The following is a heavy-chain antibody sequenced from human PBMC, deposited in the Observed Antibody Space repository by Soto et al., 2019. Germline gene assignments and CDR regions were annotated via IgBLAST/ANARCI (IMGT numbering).Heavy chain of an antibody. CDR2: IYETGRT. V-gene: IGHV4-39*01. CDR3: VHHGGVPYYHDF. CDR1: GGSINRSPYY. Sequence: QLRLQESGPGLVKPSETLSLTCSVSGGSINRSPYYWDWIRQSPGKGLEWIGSIYETGRTNHNPLLKSRVTMTVDTSRNQFSLKLSSVIAADTAVYYCVHHGGVPYYHDFWGQGMLVTVSS. J-gene: IGHJ4*02. D-gene: IGHD2-8*01.